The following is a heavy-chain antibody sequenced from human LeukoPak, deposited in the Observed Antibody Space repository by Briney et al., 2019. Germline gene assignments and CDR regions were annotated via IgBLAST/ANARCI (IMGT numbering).Heavy chain of an antibody. CDR3: ARGGDYYYGMDV. V-gene: IGHV4-59*11. CDR1: GGSLSTHH. Sequence: SETLSLTCVVSGGSLSTHHWSWIRQSPGRGLEWIGYISDSGSTNYNPSLKSRVTISVDRSKNQFSLKLSSVTAADTAVYYCARGGDYYYGMDVWGQGTTVTVSS. D-gene: IGHD4-17*01. CDR2: ISDSGST. J-gene: IGHJ6*02.